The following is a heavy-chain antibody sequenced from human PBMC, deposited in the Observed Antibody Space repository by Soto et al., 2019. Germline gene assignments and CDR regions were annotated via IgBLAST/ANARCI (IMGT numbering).Heavy chain of an antibody. Sequence: EVQLLESGGGLVQPGGSLRLYCVVSGFTFSSHVMTWVRQAPGRGLEWVSAISGSGANIYYADSVKGRFTVSRDNSKNTLYMQMNSLRAEDTAVYYCSSGVISVTGADGDYWGQGTLVTVSS. J-gene: IGHJ4*02. CDR1: GFTFSSHV. CDR2: ISGSGANI. D-gene: IGHD6-19*01. V-gene: IGHV3-23*01. CDR3: SSGVISVTGADGDY.